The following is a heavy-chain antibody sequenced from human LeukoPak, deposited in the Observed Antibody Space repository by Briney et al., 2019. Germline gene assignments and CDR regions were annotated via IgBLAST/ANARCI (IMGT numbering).Heavy chain of an antibody. Sequence: GESLKISCKGSGYSFTNHYIGWVRLMPGKGLEWMGIIYPGDSDTRYSPSIQGQVTISADKSNSTAYLQWSSLKASDTAMYYCARRGYGSGNYYYPNWGQGTLVTVSS. CDR2: IYPGDSDT. CDR3: ARRGYGSGNYYYPN. J-gene: IGHJ4*02. V-gene: IGHV5-51*01. CDR1: GYSFTNHY. D-gene: IGHD3-10*01.